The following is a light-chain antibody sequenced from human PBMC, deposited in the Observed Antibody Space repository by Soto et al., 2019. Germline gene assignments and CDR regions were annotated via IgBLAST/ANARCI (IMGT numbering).Light chain of an antibody. CDR2: AAS. Sequence: DIQMTQSPSSLSASVGDRVTITCRASQNIRSYLNWYQQKPGKAPKLLIHAASSFHTGVPPRFSGSGSGTDFTLIISSLQPEDVATYYCQQSYRTPKYTFGQGTKLEIK. J-gene: IGKJ2*01. V-gene: IGKV1-39*01. CDR3: QQSYRTPKYT. CDR1: QNIRSY.